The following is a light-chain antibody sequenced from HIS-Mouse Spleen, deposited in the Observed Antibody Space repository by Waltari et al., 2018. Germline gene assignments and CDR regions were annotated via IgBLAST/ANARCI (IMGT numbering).Light chain of an antibody. J-gene: IGLJ3*02. CDR3: YSTDSSGNHRRV. CDR2: EDS. V-gene: IGLV3-10*01. Sequence: SYELTQPPSVSVSPGQTARITCSGDALPKKYAYWYQQKSGQAPLLVTYEDSKRPSGITGRFSGSSSGTMVTLTISGAQVEDEADYYCYSTDSSGNHRRVFGGGTKLTVL. CDR1: ALPKKY.